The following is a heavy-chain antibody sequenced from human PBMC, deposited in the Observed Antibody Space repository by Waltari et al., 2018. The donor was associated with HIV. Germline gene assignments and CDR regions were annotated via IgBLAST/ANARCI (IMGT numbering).Heavy chain of an antibody. V-gene: IGHV5-51*03. CDR2: IYPFDSDT. J-gene: IGHJ3*02. CDR3: ARLFYYDTTGYINNAFDI. CDR1: GYTFTNYW. D-gene: IGHD3-22*01. Sequence: EVQLVQSGAEVRKSGESLKISCKASGYTFTNYWIAWVRQMSGEGLEWMGIIYPFDSDTRYNPSFEGQITISADKSLATAYLEWSNLNASYAAIYYCARLFYYDTTGYINNAFDIWGQGTVVTVS.